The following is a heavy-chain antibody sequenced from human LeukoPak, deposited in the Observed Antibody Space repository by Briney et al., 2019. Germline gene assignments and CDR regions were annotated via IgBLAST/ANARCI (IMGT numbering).Heavy chain of an antibody. CDR3: ARGTGCTGGSCSYYGMDV. D-gene: IGHD2-15*01. Sequence: ASVKVSCKGSGYTFSSYAMHWVRQAPGQRLEWMGWINAGNGDTKYSQKFQGRVTITRDTSATTAYMEQSSLRSEDTAVYYCARGTGCTGGSCSYYGMDVWGQGTTVTVSS. V-gene: IGHV1-3*01. J-gene: IGHJ6*02. CDR1: GYTFSSYA. CDR2: INAGNGDT.